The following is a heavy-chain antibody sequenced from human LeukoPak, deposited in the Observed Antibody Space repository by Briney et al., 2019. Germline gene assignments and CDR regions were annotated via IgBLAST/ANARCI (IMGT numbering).Heavy chain of an antibody. V-gene: IGHV4-59*01. Sequence: SETLSLTCTVSGGSISSYYWSWIRQPPGKGLEWIGYIYYSGSTNYNPSLKSRVTISVDTSKNQFSLKLSSVTAADTAVYYCAREPGTGHGMDVWGRGTAVTVSS. CDR2: IYYSGST. CDR1: GGSISSYY. J-gene: IGHJ6*02. D-gene: IGHD6-13*01. CDR3: AREPGTGHGMDV.